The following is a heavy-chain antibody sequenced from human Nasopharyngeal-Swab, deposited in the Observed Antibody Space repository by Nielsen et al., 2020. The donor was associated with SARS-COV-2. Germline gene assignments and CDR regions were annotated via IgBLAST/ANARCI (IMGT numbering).Heavy chain of an antibody. Sequence: GGSLRLSCKGPGYSFTSYWIGWVRQMPGKGLEWMGIIYPGDSDTRYSPSFQGQVTISADKSISTAYLQWSSLKASDTAMYYCARTAYSSSWYRLDYWGQGTLVTVSS. CDR1: GYSFTSYW. CDR3: ARTAYSSSWYRLDY. J-gene: IGHJ4*02. D-gene: IGHD6-13*01. V-gene: IGHV5-51*01. CDR2: IYPGDSDT.